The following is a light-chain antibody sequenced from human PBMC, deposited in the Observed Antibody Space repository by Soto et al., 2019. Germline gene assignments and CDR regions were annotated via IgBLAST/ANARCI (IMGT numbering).Light chain of an antibody. CDR3: QHYNNWLWT. V-gene: IGKV3-15*01. CDR1: QSVSGA. J-gene: IGKJ1*01. CDR2: GAS. Sequence: EIVLTWTPTTLSEYPVARATLYCKASQSVSGALAWYQQKPGQAHRLLIFGASTRATGIPARFSGSGSGTKFTLTISSLQSEEVAAYYCQHYNNWLWTVGQGTKVDIK.